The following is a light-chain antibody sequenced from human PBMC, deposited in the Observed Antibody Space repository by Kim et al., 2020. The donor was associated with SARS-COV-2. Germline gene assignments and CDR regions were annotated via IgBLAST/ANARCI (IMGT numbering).Light chain of an antibody. Sequence: DIVLTQSPATLCLSPGDRATLSCRASQSVYSDYLAWYQQKPGQAPRLLIHEASIRATGIPDRFSGSGSGTDFTLTIRRLQPEDFAVYFCHQYGRSWTFGQGTKVDIK. CDR2: EAS. CDR1: QSVYSDY. CDR3: HQYGRSWT. J-gene: IGKJ1*01. V-gene: IGKV3-20*01.